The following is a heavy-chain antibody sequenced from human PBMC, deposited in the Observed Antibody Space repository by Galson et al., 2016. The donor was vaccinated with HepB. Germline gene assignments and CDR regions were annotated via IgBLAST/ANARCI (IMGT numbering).Heavy chain of an antibody. J-gene: IGHJ3*02. V-gene: IGHV1-3*01. CDR2: INAGNGNT. Sequence: SVKVSCKASGYTFTNYAMHWVRQAPGQRLEWMGWINAGNGNTKYSQKFQGRVTITRDTSASTAYMELSSPRSEDTAVYYCARAIYYDSSGHDVFDIWGQGTMVTVSS. CDR1: GYTFTNYA. CDR3: ARAIYYDSSGHDVFDI. D-gene: IGHD3-22*01.